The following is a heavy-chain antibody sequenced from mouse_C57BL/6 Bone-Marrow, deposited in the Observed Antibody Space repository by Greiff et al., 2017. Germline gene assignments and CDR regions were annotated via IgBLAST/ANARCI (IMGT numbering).Heavy chain of an antibody. D-gene: IGHD2-1*01. CDR2: ISSGGSYT. J-gene: IGHJ4*01. V-gene: IGHV5-6*01. CDR3: ARHELLGYPGDAMDD. CDR1: GFTFSSYG. Sequence: EVQVVESGGDLVKPGGSLKLSCAASGFTFSSYGMSWVRQTPDKRLEWVATISSGGSYTYYPDSLKGRFTITRDNATNTPYLQMSSLKSEDTAMYYCARHELLGYPGDAMDDWGQGTSVTVSS.